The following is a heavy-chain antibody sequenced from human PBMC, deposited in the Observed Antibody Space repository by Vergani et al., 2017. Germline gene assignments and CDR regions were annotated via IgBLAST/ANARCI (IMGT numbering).Heavy chain of an antibody. CDR3: AKAYPRNSGYDYLCYYHAMDV. Sequence: EVQLLESGGDLVQPGGSLRLSCAASGFTFNHYAMNWVRQAPGKGLEWVSGISVSGGSTYYAGSVKGRFTISRDSSKNTLYLQMNSLSAGDTAVYYCAKAYPRNSGYDYLCYYHAMDVWGQGTTVTVSS. CDR1: GFTFNHYA. J-gene: IGHJ6*02. D-gene: IGHD5-12*01. CDR2: ISVSGGST. V-gene: IGHV3-23*01.